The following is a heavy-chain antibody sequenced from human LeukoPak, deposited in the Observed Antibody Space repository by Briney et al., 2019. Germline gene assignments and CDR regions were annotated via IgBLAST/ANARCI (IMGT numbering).Heavy chain of an antibody. CDR3: AREKYYFDY. CDR2: IIPIFGTA. Sequence: GASVKVSCKASGYTFINHGISWVRQAPGQGLEWMGGIIPIFGTANYAQKFQGRVTITADKSTSTAYMELSSLRSEDTAVYYCAREKYYFDYWGQGTLVTVSS. CDR1: GYTFINHG. J-gene: IGHJ4*02. V-gene: IGHV1-69*06.